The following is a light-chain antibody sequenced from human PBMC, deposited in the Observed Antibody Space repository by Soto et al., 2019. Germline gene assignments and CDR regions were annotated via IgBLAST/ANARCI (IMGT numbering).Light chain of an antibody. CDR1: QSVSSY. J-gene: IGKJ4*01. CDR2: DAS. V-gene: IGKV3-11*01. CDR3: QQRRNWPLT. Sequence: EIVLTQSPATLSLSPGERATLSCRASQSVSSYLAWYQQKPGQAPRLLIYDASHRASGVPARLSVSGSGTDFPLTISSREPEDFAVYYCQQRRNWPLTFGGGTKVESK.